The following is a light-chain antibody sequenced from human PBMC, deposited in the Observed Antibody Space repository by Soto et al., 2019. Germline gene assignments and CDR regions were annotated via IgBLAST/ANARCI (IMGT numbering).Light chain of an antibody. CDR1: QDISNY. J-gene: IGKJ3*01. CDR3: QQYDNLPGLENAKKIFT. Sequence: DIQMTQSPSSLSASVGDRVTITCQASQDISNYLNWYQQKPGKAPKLLIYDASNLETGVPSRFSGSGSGTDFTFTISSLQPEDIATYYCQQYDNLPGLENAKKIFTFGPGTKVDIK. CDR2: DAS. V-gene: IGKV1-33*01.